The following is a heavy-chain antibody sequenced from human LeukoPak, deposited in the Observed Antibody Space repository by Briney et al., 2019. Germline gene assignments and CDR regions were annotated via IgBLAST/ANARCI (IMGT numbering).Heavy chain of an antibody. CDR2: IYSGGST. CDR3: ARDLLGVIIPSY. J-gene: IGHJ4*02. V-gene: IGHV3-66*02. D-gene: IGHD3-3*01. CDR1: GFTVSSNY. Sequence: GGSLRLSCAASGFTVSSNYMSWVRQAPGKGLEWVSVIYSGGSTYYADSVKGRFTISRDNSKNTLYLQMNSLRAEDTAVYYCARDLLGVIIPSYWGQGTLVTVFS.